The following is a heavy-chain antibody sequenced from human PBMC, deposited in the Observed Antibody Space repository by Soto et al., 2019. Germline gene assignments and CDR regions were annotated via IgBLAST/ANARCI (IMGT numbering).Heavy chain of an antibody. V-gene: IGHV3-33*01. CDR2: IWYDGSNK. D-gene: IGHD4-17*01. J-gene: IGHJ3*02. CDR3: ARLPTVTTGVAAFDI. CDR1: GFTFSSYG. Sequence: QVQLVESGGGVVQPGRSLRLSCAASGFTFSSYGMHWVRQAPGKGLEWVAVIWYDGSNKYYADSVKGRFTISRDNSKHTLYLQMNSLRAEDTAVYYCARLPTVTTGVAAFDIWGQGTMVTVSS.